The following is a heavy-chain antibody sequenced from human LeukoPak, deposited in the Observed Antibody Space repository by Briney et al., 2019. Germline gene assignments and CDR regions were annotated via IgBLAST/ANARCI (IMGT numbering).Heavy chain of an antibody. CDR2: ISPYTGNT. V-gene: IGHV1-18*04. D-gene: IGHD3-16*02. J-gene: IGHJ4*02. Sequence: GASVKVSCTASGYTFTSYGISWVRQAPGRGLEWMGSISPYTGNTKYAERLQGRVIMTTDTSTRTAYMELRSLKSDDTAVFYCARDQYDHVWGSYRPYFDYWGQGTLLSVSS. CDR1: GYTFTSYG. CDR3: ARDQYDHVWGSYRPYFDY.